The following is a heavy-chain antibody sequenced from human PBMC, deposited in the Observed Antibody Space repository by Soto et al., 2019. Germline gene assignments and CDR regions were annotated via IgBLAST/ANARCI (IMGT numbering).Heavy chain of an antibody. CDR3: ARDVMVTAMVMWYFDL. J-gene: IGHJ2*01. Sequence: ESGGGVVQPGRSQRLSCAASGFTFSSYGMHWVRQAPGKGLEWVAVIWYDGSNKYYADSVKGRFTISRDNSKNTLYLQMNSLRAEDTAVYYCARDVMVTAMVMWYFDLWGRGTLVTVSS. D-gene: IGHD2-21*02. CDR2: IWYDGSNK. CDR1: GFTFSSYG. V-gene: IGHV3-33*01.